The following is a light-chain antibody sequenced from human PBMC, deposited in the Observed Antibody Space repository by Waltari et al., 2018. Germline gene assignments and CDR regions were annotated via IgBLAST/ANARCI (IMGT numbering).Light chain of an antibody. Sequence: DIQMTQSPSSLSASVGDRVTITCRASQSISSYLNWYQQKPGKAPKLLIYAASSLQSGVPSRFSDSGSGTDFTLTISSLQPEDFATYYGQQSYSTPRTFGQETKVEIK. CDR3: QQSYSTPRT. CDR1: QSISSY. V-gene: IGKV1-39*01. J-gene: IGKJ1*01. CDR2: AAS.